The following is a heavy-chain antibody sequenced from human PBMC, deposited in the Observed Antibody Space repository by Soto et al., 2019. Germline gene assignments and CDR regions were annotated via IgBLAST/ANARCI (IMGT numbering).Heavy chain of an antibody. Sequence: EVQLLESGGGLVQPGGSLRLSCAASGFTFSSYAMSWVRQAPGKGLEWVSAISGSGGSTYYADSVKGRFTISRDNSKNTLYLQMNSMRAEDTAVYYCAKASGWFGEFDYWGQGTLVTVSS. CDR3: AKASGWFGEFDY. V-gene: IGHV3-23*01. CDR1: GFTFSSYA. D-gene: IGHD3-10*01. J-gene: IGHJ4*02. CDR2: ISGSGGST.